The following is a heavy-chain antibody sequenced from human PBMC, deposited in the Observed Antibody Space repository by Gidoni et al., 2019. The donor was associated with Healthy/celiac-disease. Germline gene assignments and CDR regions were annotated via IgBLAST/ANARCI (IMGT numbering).Heavy chain of an antibody. CDR3: TRVADSSSWYYYYGMDV. D-gene: IGHD6-13*01. V-gene: IGHV3-73*02. CDR2: IRIKANSYAT. Sequence: EVQLVESGGGLVHPGGSLKLSCAASGFSFSGSATHWVRQASGKGLEGVGRIRIKANSYATAYASSVKGRFTISRDDSKNTAYLQMNSLKTEDTAVYYCTRVADSSSWYYYYGMDVWGQGTTVTVSS. CDR1: GFSFSGSA. J-gene: IGHJ6*02.